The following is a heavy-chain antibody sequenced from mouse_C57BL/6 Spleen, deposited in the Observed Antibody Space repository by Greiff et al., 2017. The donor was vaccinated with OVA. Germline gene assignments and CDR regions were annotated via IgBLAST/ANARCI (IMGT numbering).Heavy chain of an antibody. CDR2: IDPEDGDT. D-gene: IGHD1-1*01. J-gene: IGHJ2*01. V-gene: IGHV14-1*01. Sequence: VQLQQSGAELVRPGASVKLSCTASGFNIKDYYMHWVKQRPEQGLEWIGRIDPEDGDTEYAPKFQGKATMTADTSSNTAYLQLSSLTSEDTAVYYCTKGCITTVVAFDYWGQGTTLTVSS. CDR1: GFNIKDYY. CDR3: TKGCITTVVAFDY.